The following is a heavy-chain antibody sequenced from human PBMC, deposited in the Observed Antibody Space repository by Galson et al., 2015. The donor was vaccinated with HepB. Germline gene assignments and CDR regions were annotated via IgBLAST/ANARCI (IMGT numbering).Heavy chain of an antibody. Sequence: TLSLTCTVSGGPISSGSYYWSWIRQPAGKGLEWIGRVYTSGHTNYNPSLKSRVTMSVDTSKNQFSLKLSSVTAADTAVYYCARFLAGSSSSVDAFDIWGQGTMVTVSS. CDR1: GGPISSGSYY. D-gene: IGHD6-6*01. J-gene: IGHJ3*02. CDR2: VYTSGHT. V-gene: IGHV4-61*02. CDR3: ARFLAGSSSSVDAFDI.